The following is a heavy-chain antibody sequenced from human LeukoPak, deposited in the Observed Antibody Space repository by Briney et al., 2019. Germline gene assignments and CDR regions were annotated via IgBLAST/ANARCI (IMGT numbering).Heavy chain of an antibody. J-gene: IGHJ4*02. V-gene: IGHV7-4-1*02. D-gene: IGHD6-19*01. CDR3: ASLGIAVAGTDFDY. CDR2: INTNTGNQ. Sequence: ASVKVSCKASGYTFTSYAMNWVRQAPGQGLEWMGWINTNTGNQTYAQGFTGRFVFSLDTSVSTAYLQISSLKAEDTAVYYCASLGIAVAGTDFDYWGQGTLVTVSS. CDR1: GYTFTSYA.